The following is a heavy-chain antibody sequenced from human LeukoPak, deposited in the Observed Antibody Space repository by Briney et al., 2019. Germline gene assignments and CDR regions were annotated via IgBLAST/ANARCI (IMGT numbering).Heavy chain of an antibody. CDR1: GFTFSSYG. J-gene: IGHJ4*02. D-gene: IGHD2-15*01. Sequence: PGRSLRLSCAASGFTFSSYGMHWVRQAPGKGLEWVAVISYDGSNKYYADSVKGRFTISRDNSKNTLYLQMNSLRAEDTAVYYCAKDQDRSFDYWGQGTPVTVSS. CDR2: ISYDGSNK. CDR3: AKDQDRSFDY. V-gene: IGHV3-30*18.